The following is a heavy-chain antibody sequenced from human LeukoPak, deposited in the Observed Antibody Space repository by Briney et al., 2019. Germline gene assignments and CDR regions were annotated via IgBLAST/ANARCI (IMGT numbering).Heavy chain of an antibody. J-gene: IGHJ4*02. CDR3: AEDKGDLELFDY. V-gene: IGHV3-9*01. Sequence: GRSLRLSCAASGFTFDDYAMHWVRQAPGKGLEWVSGISWNSGSMGYADSVKGRFTISRDNAKNSLYLQMNSLRAEDTALYYCAEDKGDLELFDYWGQGTLVTVSS. D-gene: IGHD3-16*01. CDR2: ISWNSGSM. CDR1: GFTFDDYA.